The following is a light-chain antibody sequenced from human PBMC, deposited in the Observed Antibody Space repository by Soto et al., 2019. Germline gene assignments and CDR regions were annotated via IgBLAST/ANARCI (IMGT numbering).Light chain of an antibody. Sequence: QAVVTQPPSASATPGQRVTISCSGSRSNIGPNTVNWYLQLPGTAPKLLIFSNDQRPSGVPDRFSASKSGTSASLAISGLQSEDEADYFCAAWDDSFNGVVFGGGTQLTVL. V-gene: IGLV1-44*01. CDR1: RSNIGPNT. CDR3: AAWDDSFNGVV. CDR2: SND. J-gene: IGLJ2*01.